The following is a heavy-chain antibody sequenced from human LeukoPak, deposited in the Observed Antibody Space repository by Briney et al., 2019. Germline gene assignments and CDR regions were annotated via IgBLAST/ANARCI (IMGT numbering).Heavy chain of an antibody. CDR1: GYSISSGYY. CDR3: ARDKEHSPVVPQYNWFDP. J-gene: IGHJ5*02. Sequence: SETLSLTCTVSGYSISSGYYWGWIRQPPGKGLEWIGSIYHSGSTYYNPSLKSRVTISVDTSKNQFSLKLSSVTAADTAVYYCARDKEHSPVVPQYNWFDPWGQGTLVTVSS. V-gene: IGHV4-38-2*02. D-gene: IGHD2-2*01. CDR2: IYHSGST.